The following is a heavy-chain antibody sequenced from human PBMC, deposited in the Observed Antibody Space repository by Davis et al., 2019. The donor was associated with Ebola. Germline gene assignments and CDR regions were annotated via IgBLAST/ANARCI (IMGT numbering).Heavy chain of an antibody. Sequence: SETLSLTCTVSGGSISSSSYYWGWMRQPPGKGLEWIGSIYSSGSTYYNPSLKSPVTISVDTSKNQFSLKLSSVTAADTAVYYCARWGAAHPGDYWGQGTLVTVSS. CDR2: IYSSGST. J-gene: IGHJ4*02. D-gene: IGHD6-6*01. CDR1: GGSISSSSYY. V-gene: IGHV4-39*07. CDR3: ARWGAAHPGDY.